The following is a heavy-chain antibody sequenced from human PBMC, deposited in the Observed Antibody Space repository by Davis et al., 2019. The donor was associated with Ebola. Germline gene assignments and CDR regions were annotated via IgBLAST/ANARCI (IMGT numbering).Heavy chain of an antibody. Sequence: PGGSLRLSCAASGFTFSSYGMHWVRQAPGKGLEWVAVISYDGSNKYYADSVKGRFTISRDNSKNTLYLQMNSLRAEDTAVYYCAKDYDYYGSGSYYGMDVWGQGTTVTVSS. CDR2: ISYDGSNK. CDR1: GFTFSSYG. CDR3: AKDYDYYGSGSYYGMDV. V-gene: IGHV3-30*18. J-gene: IGHJ6*02. D-gene: IGHD3-10*01.